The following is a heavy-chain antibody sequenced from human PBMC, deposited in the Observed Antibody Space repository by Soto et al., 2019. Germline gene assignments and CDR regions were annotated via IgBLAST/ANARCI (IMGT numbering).Heavy chain of an antibody. CDR3: ARHVGYVGKSMHX. V-gene: IGHV5-51*01. Sequence: GEALKISCKGSGDSFNTYWIGWVRQMPGQGLELMVIILPTDSDNRYSPSFQGQVTISADKSISTAYLQWSSLKASDTAMYYCARHVGYVGKSMHXLGQGTLFTVSX. D-gene: IGHD3-16*01. CDR1: GDSFNTYW. J-gene: IGHJ4*02. CDR2: ILPTDSDN.